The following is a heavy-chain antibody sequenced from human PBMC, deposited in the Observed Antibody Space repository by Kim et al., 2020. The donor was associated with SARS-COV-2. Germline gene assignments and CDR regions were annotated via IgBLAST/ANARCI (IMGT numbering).Heavy chain of an antibody. CDR3: ARERSGWADAFDI. CDR2: IYYSGST. D-gene: IGHD6-19*01. J-gene: IGHJ3*02. Sequence: SETLSLTCTVSGGSISSYYWSWIRQPPGKGLEWIGYIYYSGSTNYNPSLKSRVTISVDTSKNQFSLKLSSVTAADTAVYYCARERSGWADAFDIWGQGTMSPSLQ. V-gene: IGHV4-59*01. CDR1: GGSISSYY.